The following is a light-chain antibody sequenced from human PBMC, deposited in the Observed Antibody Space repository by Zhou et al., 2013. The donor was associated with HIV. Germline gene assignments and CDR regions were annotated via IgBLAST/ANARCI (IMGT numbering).Light chain of an antibody. CDR3: HQFKSHPRS. Sequence: QLTQSPDSLSASVGDRVTITCRASQGIGTYLAWYQQKPGKAPQLLIYAASTLQSGVPSRFSGSGSGTDFTLTISSLQPEDFATYFCHQFKSHPRSFGLGDQGGDQT. CDR2: AAS. J-gene: IGKJ2*03. V-gene: IGKV1-9*01. CDR1: QGIGTY.